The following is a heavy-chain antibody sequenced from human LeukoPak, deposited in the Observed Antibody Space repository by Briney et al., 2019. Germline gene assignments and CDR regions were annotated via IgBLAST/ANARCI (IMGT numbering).Heavy chain of an antibody. V-gene: IGHV3-7*01. J-gene: IGHJ3*02. CDR2: IKQDGSDK. CDR1: GFTFSYYW. Sequence: GGSLRLSCAASGFTFSYYWMSWVRKAPGKGLDWVANIKQDGSDKYYVDSVKGRFTISRDNAKNSLYLQMNSLSAEDTAMYYCTRDLTNWNDATFDIWGQGTMVTVSS. D-gene: IGHD1-1*01. CDR3: TRDLTNWNDATFDI.